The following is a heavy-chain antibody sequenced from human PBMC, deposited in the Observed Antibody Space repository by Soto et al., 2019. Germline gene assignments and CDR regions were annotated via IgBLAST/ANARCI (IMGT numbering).Heavy chain of an antibody. J-gene: IGHJ6*02. V-gene: IGHV4-34*01. CDR1: GGSFSAYY. Sequence: PSDPLSPTCAVYGGSFSAYYWSWIRQPPGKGLEWIGEINHSGSTNYNPSLKSRVTIPVDTSKNQFSLKLSSVTAADTAVYYCARRFGAVAGTRYYYYYGLDVWGQGTTVT. CDR2: INHSGST. CDR3: ARRFGAVAGTRYYYYYGLDV. D-gene: IGHD6-19*01.